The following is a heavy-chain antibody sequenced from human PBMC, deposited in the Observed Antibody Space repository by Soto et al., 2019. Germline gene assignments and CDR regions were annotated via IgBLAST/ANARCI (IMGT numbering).Heavy chain of an antibody. D-gene: IGHD3-16*01. J-gene: IGHJ4*02. CDR2: INPDGTTT. V-gene: IGHV3-74*01. Sequence: GGSLRLSCAASGFTFSSYSMNWVRQDPGMGLVWVATINPDGTTTQYADFVKGRFTVSRDNARTTLFLQMNGLRAEDTALYYCAKDLSWGQSDYWGRGTLVTVSS. CDR3: AKDLSWGQSDY. CDR1: GFTFSSYS.